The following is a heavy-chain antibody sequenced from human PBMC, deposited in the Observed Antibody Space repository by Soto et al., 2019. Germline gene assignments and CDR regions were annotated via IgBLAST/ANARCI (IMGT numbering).Heavy chain of an antibody. CDR2: INAGNVNT. V-gene: IGHV1-3*01. CDR3: ARADILTGSLDY. Sequence: ASVKVSCKASGHTFTSYAMHWVRQAPGQRLEWMGWINAGNVNTKYSQKFQGRVTITRDTSASTAYMELSSLRSEDTAVYYCARADILTGSLDYWGQGTLVTSPQ. CDR1: GHTFTSYA. J-gene: IGHJ4*02. D-gene: IGHD3-9*01.